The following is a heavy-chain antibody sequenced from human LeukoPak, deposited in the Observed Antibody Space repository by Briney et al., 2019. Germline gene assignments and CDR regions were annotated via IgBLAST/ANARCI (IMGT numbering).Heavy chain of an antibody. CDR3: AREMYYYGSSGYYYFAGFDY. D-gene: IGHD3-22*01. J-gene: IGHJ4*02. V-gene: IGHV4-59*01. CDR1: GGSISSYY. CDR2: IYYSGST. Sequence: SETLSLTCTVSGGSISSYYWSWIRQPPGKGLEWIGYIYYSGSTNYNPSLKSRVTISVDTSKNQFSLKLSSVTAADTAVYYCAREMYYYGSSGYYYFAGFDYWGQGTLVTVSS.